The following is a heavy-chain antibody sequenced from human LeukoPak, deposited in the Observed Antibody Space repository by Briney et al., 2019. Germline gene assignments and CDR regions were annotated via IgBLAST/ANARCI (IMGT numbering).Heavy chain of an antibody. CDR3: ARDSSGSSPNFDY. CDR1: GGTFNRYG. Sequence: ASVKVSCMASGGTFNRYGISWVGQAPGQGLEWMGRIIPILNITNYAQKLQGRVTITADKSTSTAYTELSSLRSEDTAVYYCARDSSGSSPNFDYWGQGTLVTVSS. D-gene: IGHD1-26*01. CDR2: IIPILNIT. V-gene: IGHV1-69*04. J-gene: IGHJ4*02.